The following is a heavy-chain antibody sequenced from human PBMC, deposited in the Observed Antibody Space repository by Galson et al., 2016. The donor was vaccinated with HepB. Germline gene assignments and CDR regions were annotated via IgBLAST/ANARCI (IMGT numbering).Heavy chain of an antibody. Sequence: SLRLSCAASGFTFSSYAMSWVRQAPGKGLEWVSVISGSGASTYYADSVKGRFTISRDNSKNTLYLQVNSLRAEDTALYYCAKEGRDILTGYYNGDAFDIWGQGTMVTVSS. CDR1: GFTFSSYA. CDR3: AKEGRDILTGYYNGDAFDI. V-gene: IGHV3-23*01. D-gene: IGHD3-9*01. CDR2: ISGSGAST. J-gene: IGHJ3*02.